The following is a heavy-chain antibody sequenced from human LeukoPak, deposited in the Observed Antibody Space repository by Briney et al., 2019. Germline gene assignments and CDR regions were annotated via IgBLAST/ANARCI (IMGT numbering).Heavy chain of an antibody. J-gene: IGHJ4*02. V-gene: IGHV4-59*01. CDR1: GGXISSYY. Sequence: SETLSLTCTVSGGXISSYYCSWIRQPPGKGLEWIGYIYFSGSTNYNPSLKSRVTISVDTSKNQFSLKLSSVTAADTAVYYCASKTYYYGSGTAEALYYFDYWGQGTLVTVSS. CDR2: IYFSGST. D-gene: IGHD3-10*01. CDR3: ASKTYYYGSGTAEALYYFDY.